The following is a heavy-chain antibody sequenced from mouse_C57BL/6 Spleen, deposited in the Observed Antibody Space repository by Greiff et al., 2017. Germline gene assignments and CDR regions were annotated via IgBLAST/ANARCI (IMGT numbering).Heavy chain of an antibody. D-gene: IGHD1-1*01. CDR1: GYAFSSSW. V-gene: IGHV1-82*01. CDR2: IYPGDGDT. Sequence: QVQLQQSGPELVKPGASVKISCTASGYAFSSSWMNWVKQRPGKGLEWIGRIYPGDGDTNYNGKFKGKATLTADKSSSTAYMQLSSLTSEDSAVYFCARYYGSLDYWGQGTTLTVSS. J-gene: IGHJ2*01. CDR3: ARYYGSLDY.